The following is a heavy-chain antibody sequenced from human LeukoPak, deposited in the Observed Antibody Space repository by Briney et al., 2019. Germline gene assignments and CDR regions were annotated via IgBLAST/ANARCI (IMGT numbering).Heavy chain of an antibody. CDR2: IRDKGARFTT. D-gene: IGHD1-7*01. CDR3: ASPGLSGTSGTYYYGMDV. V-gene: IGHV3-72*01. Sequence: GGSLRLSCAGSGFTFNDPYMDWVRQAPGKGLECVGLIRDKGARFTTEYAASVKGRFIISRDDSKSSLYLQMDSLKIEDTAVYYCASPGLSGTSGTYYYGMDVWGQGTTVTVSS. J-gene: IGHJ6*02. CDR1: GFTFNDPY.